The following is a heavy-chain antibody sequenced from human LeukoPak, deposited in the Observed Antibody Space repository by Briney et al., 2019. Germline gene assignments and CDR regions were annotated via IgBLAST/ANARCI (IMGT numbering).Heavy chain of an antibody. CDR3: AKEGTNGGWYLGAFDI. V-gene: IGHV6-1*01. CDR1: GDSVSSNSAA. CDR2: TYYRSKWYN. Sequence: SQTLSLTCAISGDSVSSNSAAWNWIRQSPSRGLEWLGRTYYRSKWYNDYAVSVKSRITINPDTSKNQFALQRNSVTPEDTAVYNCAKEGTNGGWYLGAFDIGGKGTMVPVS. J-gene: IGHJ3*02. D-gene: IGHD6-19*01.